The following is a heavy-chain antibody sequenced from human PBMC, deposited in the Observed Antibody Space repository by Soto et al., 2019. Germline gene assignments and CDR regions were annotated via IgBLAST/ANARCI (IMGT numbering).Heavy chain of an antibody. V-gene: IGHV3-49*03. D-gene: IGHD2-2*01. CDR2: IRSKAYGGTT. J-gene: IGHJ6*03. CDR1: GFTFGDYA. CDR3: TRDALGYCSSTSCYLYYYYMDV. Sequence: GGSLRLSCTASGFTFGDYAMSWFRQAPGKGLERVGFIRSKAYGGTTEYAASVKGRFTISRDDSKSIAYLQMNSLKTEDTAVYYCTRDALGYCSSTSCYLYYYYMDVWGKGTTVTVSS.